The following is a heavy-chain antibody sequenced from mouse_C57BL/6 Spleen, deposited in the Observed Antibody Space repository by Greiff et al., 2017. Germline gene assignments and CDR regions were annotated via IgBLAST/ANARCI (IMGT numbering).Heavy chain of an antibody. CDR3: ARPYGSSYWYFDV. CDR1: GFPFSDYG. Sequence: EVHLVESGGGLVKPGGSLKLSCAASGFPFSDYGMHWVRQAPEKGLEWVAYISSGSSTIYYADTVKGRFTISRDNAKNTLFLQMTSLRSEDTAMYYCARPYGSSYWYFDVWGTGTTVTVSS. V-gene: IGHV5-17*01. CDR2: ISSGSSTI. J-gene: IGHJ1*03. D-gene: IGHD1-1*01.